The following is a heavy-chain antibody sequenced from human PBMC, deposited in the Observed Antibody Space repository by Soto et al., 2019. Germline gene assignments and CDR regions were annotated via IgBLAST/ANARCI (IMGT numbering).Heavy chain of an antibody. Sequence: ASVKVSCKASGYTFTSYGISWVRQALGQGLEWMGWISAYNGNTNYAQKLQGRVTMTTDTSTSTAYMGLRSLRSDDTAVYYCARGPTYSSSWYFDYWGQGTLVTVSS. V-gene: IGHV1-18*01. D-gene: IGHD6-13*01. J-gene: IGHJ4*02. CDR2: ISAYNGNT. CDR3: ARGPTYSSSWYFDY. CDR1: GYTFTSYG.